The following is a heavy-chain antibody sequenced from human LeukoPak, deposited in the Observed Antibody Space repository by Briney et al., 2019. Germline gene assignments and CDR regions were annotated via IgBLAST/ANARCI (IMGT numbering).Heavy chain of an antibody. D-gene: IGHD3-22*01. CDR1: GLTVSANC. Sequence: GGSLSLSCAASGLTVSANCMSWVRQTPGQGLEWVSSIYSDGDTYYTNSVKGRFTISRDNSKNRVYLQMNTLTAEDTARYYCTSGPFTRIVGSFDFWGPGTLVTVSS. CDR3: TSGPFTRIVGSFDF. CDR2: IYSDGDT. V-gene: IGHV3-53*01. J-gene: IGHJ4*03.